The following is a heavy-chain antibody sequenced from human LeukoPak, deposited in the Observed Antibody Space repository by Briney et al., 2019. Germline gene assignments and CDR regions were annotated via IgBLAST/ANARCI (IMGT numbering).Heavy chain of an antibody. J-gene: IGHJ4*02. CDR3: ARTFYGSGSSFDY. CDR1: GGSFSGYY. V-gene: IGHV4-34*01. D-gene: IGHD3-10*01. CDR2: INHSGST. Sequence: PSETLSLTCAVYGGSFSGYYWSWIRQPPGKGLEWIGEINHSGSTNYNPSLKSRVTISVDTSKTQFSLQLSSVTAADTAVYYCARTFYGSGSSFDYWGQGTLVTVSS.